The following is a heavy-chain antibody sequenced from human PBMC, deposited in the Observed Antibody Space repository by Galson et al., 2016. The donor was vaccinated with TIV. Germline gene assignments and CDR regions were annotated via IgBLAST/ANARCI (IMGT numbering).Heavy chain of an antibody. CDR1: GFTFSIFA. CDR2: ISGGGGST. D-gene: IGHD3-22*01. CDR3: TKVPSSGFSYYYGLDV. Sequence: SLRLSCAASGFTFSIFAMTWVRQAPGMGLEWVSAISGGGGSTYYADSVKGRFTISRDNSKNTLCLQMNSLRAEDTAVYYCTKVPSSGFSYYYGLDVWGQGTTVTVSS. J-gene: IGHJ6*02. V-gene: IGHV3-23*01.